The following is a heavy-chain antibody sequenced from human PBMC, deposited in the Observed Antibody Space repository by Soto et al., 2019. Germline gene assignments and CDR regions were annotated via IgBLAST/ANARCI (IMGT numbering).Heavy chain of an antibody. J-gene: IGHJ4*02. CDR3: ARDQGLCSGGSCWGYFDY. CDR2: INAANGNT. V-gene: IGHV1-3*01. Sequence: GASVKVCCKASGYTFTNNAIHWVRQAPGQRLEWMGWINAANGNTKYSQKFQGRVTITRDTSASTAYMELSSLRSEDTAVYYCARDQGLCSGGSCWGYFDYWGQGTLVTVSS. CDR1: GYTFTNNA. D-gene: IGHD2-15*01.